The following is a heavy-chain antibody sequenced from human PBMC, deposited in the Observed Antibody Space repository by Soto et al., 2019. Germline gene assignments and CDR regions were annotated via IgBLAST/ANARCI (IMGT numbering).Heavy chain of an antibody. CDR2: INHSGST. CDR3: ARGFYGSGIGTTPRDDY. D-gene: IGHD3-10*01. CDR1: GGSFSGYY. Sequence: SETLSLTCAVYGGSFSGYYWSWIRQPPGKGLEWIGEINHSGSTNYNPSLKSRVTISVDTFKNQFSLKLSSVTAADTAVYYCARGFYGSGIGTTPRDDYWGQGTLVTVSS. J-gene: IGHJ4*02. V-gene: IGHV4-34*01.